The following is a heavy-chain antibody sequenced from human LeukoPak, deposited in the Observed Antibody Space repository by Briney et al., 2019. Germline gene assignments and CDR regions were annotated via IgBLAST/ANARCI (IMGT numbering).Heavy chain of an antibody. V-gene: IGHV3-23*01. J-gene: IGHJ4*02. Sequence: GGSLRLSCAASGFTFSSYAMSWVRQAPGKGLEWVSTISGSGYTTYYADSVKGRFTISRDNSKNTLYLQMNSLRAEDTAVYFCASGDYSSGWKLDYWGQGTLVTVSS. D-gene: IGHD6-19*01. CDR3: ASGDYSSGWKLDY. CDR2: ISGSGYTT. CDR1: GFTFSSYA.